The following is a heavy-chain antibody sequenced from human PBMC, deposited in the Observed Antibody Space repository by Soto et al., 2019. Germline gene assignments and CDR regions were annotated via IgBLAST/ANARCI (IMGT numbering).Heavy chain of an antibody. CDR2: IYYSGST. Sequence: KTSETLSLTCTVSGGSISSYYWSWIRQPPGKGLEWIGYIYYSGSTNYNPSLKSRVTISVDTSKNQFSLKLSSVTAADTAVYYCARGNFDCSLSYYFDYWGQGTLVTVSS. J-gene: IGHJ4*02. D-gene: IGHD3-9*01. CDR3: ARGNFDCSLSYYFDY. CDR1: GGSISSYY. V-gene: IGHV4-59*01.